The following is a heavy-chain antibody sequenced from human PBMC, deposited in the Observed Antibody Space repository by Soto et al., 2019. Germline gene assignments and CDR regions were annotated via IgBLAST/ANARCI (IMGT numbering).Heavy chain of an antibody. CDR3: ARGQITNLGYFCGLDL. V-gene: IGHV1-69*13. CDR1: GGTFSSYT. Sequence: SVKVSCKASGGTFSSYTMSWVRQAPGQGLEWMGGIIPIFGTTTYAHKFQGRVTITADESTSTVYMELSSLRGEDTAVYYCARGQITNLGYFCGLDLWGQGTMVTVSS. D-gene: IGHD1-20*01. CDR2: IIPIFGTT. J-gene: IGHJ6*02.